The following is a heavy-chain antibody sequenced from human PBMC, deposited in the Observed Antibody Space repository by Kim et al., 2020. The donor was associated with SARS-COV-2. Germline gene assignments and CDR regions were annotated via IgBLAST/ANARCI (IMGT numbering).Heavy chain of an antibody. CDR2: N. Sequence: NYLVDSVSGRFTISRDNAKNSLYLQMNTLRAEDTAVYYCASLPKAYFDYWGQGTLVTVSS. J-gene: IGHJ4*02. CDR3: ASLPKAYFDY. V-gene: IGHV3-7*01.